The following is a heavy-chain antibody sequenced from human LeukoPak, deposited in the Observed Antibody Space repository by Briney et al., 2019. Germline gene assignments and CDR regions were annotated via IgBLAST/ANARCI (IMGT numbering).Heavy chain of an antibody. V-gene: IGHV4-59*08. Sequence: KPSETLSLTCTVSGGSISSYYWSWIRQPPGKGLEWIGNVYQSGITYYNASLKSRVTISVDTSKNQFSLKLNSVTAADTAVYYCARRYSNSYFDYWGQGTLVTVSS. J-gene: IGHJ4*02. CDR1: GGSISSYY. CDR3: ARRYSNSYFDY. D-gene: IGHD4-11*01. CDR2: VYQSGIT.